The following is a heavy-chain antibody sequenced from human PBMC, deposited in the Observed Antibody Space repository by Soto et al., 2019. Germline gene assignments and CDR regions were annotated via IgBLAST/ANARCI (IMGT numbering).Heavy chain of an antibody. Sequence: GGSLRLSCAASGFTFSSYGMHWVRQAPGKGLEWVAVIWYDGSNKYYADSVKGRFTTSRDNSKNTLYLQMNSLRAEDTAVYYCARESITMIVVVTLKDGMDVWGQGTTVTVSS. J-gene: IGHJ6*02. CDR1: GFTFSSYG. CDR2: IWYDGSNK. V-gene: IGHV3-33*01. D-gene: IGHD3-22*01. CDR3: ARESITMIVVVTLKDGMDV.